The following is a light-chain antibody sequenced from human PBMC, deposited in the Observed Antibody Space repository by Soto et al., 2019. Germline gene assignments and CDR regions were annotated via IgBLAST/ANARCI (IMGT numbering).Light chain of an antibody. Sequence: EIVLTQSPATLSLSPGERATLSCRAGQSVSSYLAWYQQKPGQAPRLLIYDASNRATGIPARFSGSGSGTDCTLTISSLEPEDFAVYYCQQRSNWPPEYTFGQGTKLEIK. J-gene: IGKJ2*01. CDR2: DAS. V-gene: IGKV3-11*01. CDR1: QSVSSY. CDR3: QQRSNWPPEYT.